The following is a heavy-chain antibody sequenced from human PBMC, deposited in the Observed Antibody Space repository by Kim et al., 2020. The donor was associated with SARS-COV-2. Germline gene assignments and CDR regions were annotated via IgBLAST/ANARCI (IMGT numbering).Heavy chain of an antibody. V-gene: IGHV1-18*01. J-gene: IGHJ5*02. CDR2: ISAYNGNT. Sequence: ASVKVSCKASGYTFTSYGISWVRQAPGQGLEWIGWISAYNGNTNYAQKLQGRVTMTTDTSTSTAYMELRSLRSDDTAVYYCARNEGFGELSWFDPWGQGTLVTVSS. CDR3: ARNEGFGELSWFDP. D-gene: IGHD3-10*01. CDR1: GYTFTSYG.